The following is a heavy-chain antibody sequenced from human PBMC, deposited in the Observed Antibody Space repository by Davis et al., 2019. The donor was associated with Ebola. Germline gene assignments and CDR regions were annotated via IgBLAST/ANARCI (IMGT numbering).Heavy chain of an antibody. CDR1: GYTFTGYY. V-gene: IGHV1-2*04. CDR3: ARDRVGSGATCYAYFDF. D-gene: IGHD2-15*01. J-gene: IGHJ4*02. CDR2: IHPNSGDT. Sequence: AASVKVSCKASGYTFTGYYIHWVRQAPGQGLEWMGWIHPNSGDTKYSQKFQGWVTMTRDTPISTAYMELNRLTSDETAVYYCARDRVGSGATCYAYFDFWGQGTLVTVSS.